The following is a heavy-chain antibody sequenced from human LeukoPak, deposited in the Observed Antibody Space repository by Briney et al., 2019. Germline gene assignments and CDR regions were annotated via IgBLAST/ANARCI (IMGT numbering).Heavy chain of an antibody. CDR2: ISYDGSNK. CDR3: ARDPSPTRAFDI. V-gene: IGHV3-30*04. J-gene: IGHJ3*02. CDR1: GFTFSSYA. D-gene: IGHD2-2*01. Sequence: GGSLRLSCAASGFTFSSYAMHWVRQAPGKGLEGVAVISYDGSNKYYADSVKGRFTISRDNSKNTLYLQMNSLRAEDTAVYYCARDPSPTRAFDIWGQGTMVTVSS.